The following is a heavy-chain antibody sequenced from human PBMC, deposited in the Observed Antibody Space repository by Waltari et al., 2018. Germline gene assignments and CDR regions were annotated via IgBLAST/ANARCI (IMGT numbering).Heavy chain of an antibody. CDR2: TKNKRNGYTT. V-gene: IGHV3-72*01. Sequence: EVHLVESGGGLVHPGGSLTLSCAASGFTFSAHYMDWVRQAPGKGLEWVGRTKNKRNGYTTEYAASVRGRFTISRDESENSAYLQMNSLKTEDTAVYFCGRWTSGSPDVWGQGTLVTVSS. CDR1: GFTFSAHY. D-gene: IGHD1-26*01. CDR3: GRWTSGSPDV. J-gene: IGHJ4*02.